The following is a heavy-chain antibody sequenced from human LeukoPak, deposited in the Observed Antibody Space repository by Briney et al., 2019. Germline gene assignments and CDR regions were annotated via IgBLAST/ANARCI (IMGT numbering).Heavy chain of an antibody. J-gene: IGHJ5*02. CDR1: GGSISGYH. CDR3: ARKTYCSGGRCYGENWFDP. Sequence: SETLSLTCTVTGGSISGYHWNWIRQSPGKGLEWISNIFYTGNTDYNPSLKSRVTILINTSKNEISLILRSVTAADTAVYYCARKTYCSGGRCYGENWFDPWGQGILVTVSS. D-gene: IGHD2-15*01. V-gene: IGHV4-59*08. CDR2: IFYTGNT.